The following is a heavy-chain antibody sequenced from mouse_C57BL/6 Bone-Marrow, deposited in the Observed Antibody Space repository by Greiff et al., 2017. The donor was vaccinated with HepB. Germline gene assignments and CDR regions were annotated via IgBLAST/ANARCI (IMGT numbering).Heavy chain of an antibody. CDR1: GYTFTNYW. CDR3: ARLDGTKGYYAMDY. CDR2: IYPGGGYT. Sequence: VKLQQSGAELVRPGTSVKMSCKASGYTFTNYWIGWAKQRPGHGLEWIGDIYPGGGYTTYNEKFKGKATLTADKSSSTAYMQFSSLTSEDSAIYYCARLDGTKGYYAMDYWGQGTSVTVSS. J-gene: IGHJ4*01. V-gene: IGHV1-63*01. D-gene: IGHD4-1*01.